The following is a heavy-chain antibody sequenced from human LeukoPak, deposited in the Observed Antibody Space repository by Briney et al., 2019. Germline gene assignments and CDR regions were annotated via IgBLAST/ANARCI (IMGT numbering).Heavy chain of an antibody. Sequence: PSETLSLTCAVSGGSISSGGYSWSWIRQPPGKGLEWIGSIYYSGSTYYNPSLKSRVTISVDTSKNQFSLKLSSVTAADTAVYYCARREAFYYYDSSGYPFDYWGQGTLVTVSS. CDR3: ARREAFYYYDSSGYPFDY. J-gene: IGHJ4*02. CDR2: IYYSGST. D-gene: IGHD3-22*01. V-gene: IGHV4-39*01. CDR1: GGSISSGGYS.